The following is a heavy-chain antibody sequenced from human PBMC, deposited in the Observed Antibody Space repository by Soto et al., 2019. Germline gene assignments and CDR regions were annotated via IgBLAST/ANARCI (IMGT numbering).Heavy chain of an antibody. D-gene: IGHD1-26*01. Sequence: GGSLRLSCAASGFTFSSYSMNWVRQAPGKGLEWVSYISSSSSTIYYADSVKGRFTISRDNAKNSLYLQMNSLRAEDTAVYYCARDQGTRSGRYFFWGQGTLVTVSS. J-gene: IGHJ4*02. CDR1: GFTFSSYS. CDR2: ISSSSSTI. CDR3: ARDQGTRSGRYFF. V-gene: IGHV3-48*01.